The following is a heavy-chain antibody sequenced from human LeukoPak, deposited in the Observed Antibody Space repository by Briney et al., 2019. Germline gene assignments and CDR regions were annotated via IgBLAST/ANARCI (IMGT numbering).Heavy chain of an antibody. CDR3: ARPYYYDSRIDP. J-gene: IGHJ5*02. CDR1: GGSISSGDYY. Sequence: SETLSLTCTVSGGSISSGDYYWSWIRQPPGKGLEWIGYTYYSGSTYYNPSLKSRATISVDASKNQFSLKLTSVTAADTAVYYCARPYYYDSRIDPWGQGTLVTVSS. CDR2: TYYSGST. V-gene: IGHV4-30-4*01. D-gene: IGHD3-22*01.